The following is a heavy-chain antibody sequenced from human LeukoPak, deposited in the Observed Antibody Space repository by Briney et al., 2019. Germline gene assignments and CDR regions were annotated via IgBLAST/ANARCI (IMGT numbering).Heavy chain of an antibody. V-gene: IGHV1-2*02. D-gene: IGHD1-26*01. CDR3: ARLGSIVGATTLDY. CDR1: GYTFTGYY. Sequence: ASVKVSCKASGYTFTGYYMHWVRQGPGQGLEWMGWINPNSGGTNYAQKFQGRVTMTRDTSISTAYMELSRLRSDDTAVYYCARLGSIVGATTLDYWGQGTLVTVSS. CDR2: INPNSGGT. J-gene: IGHJ4*02.